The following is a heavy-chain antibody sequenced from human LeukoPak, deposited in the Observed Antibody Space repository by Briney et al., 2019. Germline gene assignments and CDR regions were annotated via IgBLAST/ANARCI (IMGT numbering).Heavy chain of an antibody. CDR2: ISYDGTKK. CDR3: ASRNYYDSSGYYYYYFDY. CDR1: GFAFSNYA. J-gene: IGHJ4*02. Sequence: GGSLRLSCAASGFAFSNYAMHWVRQAPGKGLQWVAVISYDGTKKYYADSLKGRFTISRDNSKNTLYLQMNSLRAEDTAVYYCASRNYYDSSGYYYYYFDYWGQGILVTVSS. V-gene: IGHV3-30*04. D-gene: IGHD3-22*01.